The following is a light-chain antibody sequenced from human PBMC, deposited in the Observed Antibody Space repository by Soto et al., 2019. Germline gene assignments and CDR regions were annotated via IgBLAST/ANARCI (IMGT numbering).Light chain of an antibody. CDR2: DNN. J-gene: IGLJ1*01. Sequence: QSVLTQPPSVSAAPGQKVTISCSGSSXNIANNFVSWYQQLPGAAPKLLIYDNNKRPSGIPDRFSGSKSGTSATLGFTGLQTGDEADYYCGTWDSSLNAYVFGTGTKV. V-gene: IGLV1-51*01. CDR3: GTWDSSLNAYV. CDR1: SXNIANNF.